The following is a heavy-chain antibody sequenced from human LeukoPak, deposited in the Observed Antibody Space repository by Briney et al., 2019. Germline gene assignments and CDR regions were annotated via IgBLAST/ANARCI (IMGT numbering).Heavy chain of an antibody. D-gene: IGHD3-10*02. CDR2: IYYSGST. V-gene: IGHV4-59*08. Sequence: SETLSLTCTVSGGSISSYYWSWIRQPPGKGLEWIGYIYYSGSTNYNPSLKSRVTISVDTSKNQFSLKLSSATAADTAVYYCARGGYYYVLDAFDIWGQGTMVTVSS. CDR1: GGSISSYY. CDR3: ARGGYYYVLDAFDI. J-gene: IGHJ3*02.